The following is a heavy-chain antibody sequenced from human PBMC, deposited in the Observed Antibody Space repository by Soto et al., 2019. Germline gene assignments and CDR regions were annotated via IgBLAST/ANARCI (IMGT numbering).Heavy chain of an antibody. CDR2: ISGSGGST. D-gene: IGHD6-13*01. Sequence: PGGSLRLSCAASGFTFSSYARSWVRQAPGKGLEWVSAISGSGGSTYYADSVKGRFTISRDNAKNSLYLQMNSLRAEGTAVYYCARALGSSLLDYYYYMDVWGKGTTVTVSS. CDR1: GFTFSSYA. V-gene: IGHV3-23*01. J-gene: IGHJ6*03. CDR3: ARALGSSLLDYYYYMDV.